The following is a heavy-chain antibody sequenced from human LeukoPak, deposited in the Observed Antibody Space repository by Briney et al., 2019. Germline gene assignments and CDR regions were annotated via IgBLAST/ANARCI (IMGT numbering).Heavy chain of an antibody. CDR1: GFTFSSYD. D-gene: IGHD5-18*01. CDR2: IGTAGDT. Sequence: GGSLRLSCAASGFTFSSYDMHWVRHTTGRGLEWVSGIGTAGDTYSPGSVKGRFTISRENAKNSLYLQMNSPRAGDTAVYYCARADLRGYSLDYWGQGTLVTVSS. V-gene: IGHV3-13*01. CDR3: ARADLRGYSLDY. J-gene: IGHJ4*02.